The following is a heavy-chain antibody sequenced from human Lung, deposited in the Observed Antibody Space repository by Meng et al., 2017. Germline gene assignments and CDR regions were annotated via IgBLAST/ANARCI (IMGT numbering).Heavy chain of an antibody. CDR2: INPKSGDT. D-gene: IGHD6-13*01. Sequence: QFPLVPSGDEVKKPGPSVKVSCKASGYTFPDYWLHWVRRAPGQGLEWMGRINPKSGDTHYAQRFQGRVTMTGDTSISTAYMELSGLRSDDTAMYYCARDEDISAAGKLFGDYWGQGTLVTVSS. CDR1: GYTFPDYW. V-gene: IGHV1-2*06. J-gene: IGHJ4*02. CDR3: ARDEDISAAGKLFGDY.